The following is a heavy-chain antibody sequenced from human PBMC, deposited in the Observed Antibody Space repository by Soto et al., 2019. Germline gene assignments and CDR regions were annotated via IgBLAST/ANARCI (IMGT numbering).Heavy chain of an antibody. CDR2: IIPIFGTA. Sequence: QVQLVQSGAEVKKPGSSVKVSCKASGGTFSSYAISWVRQSPGQGLAWMGGIIPIFGTANYAQKFQGRVTITADESTSTAYMELSSLRSEYTAVYYCASRYYYDSSGYFNYYGMDVWGQGTTVTVSS. D-gene: IGHD3-22*01. J-gene: IGHJ6*02. V-gene: IGHV1-69*01. CDR1: GGTFSSYA. CDR3: ASRYYYDSSGYFNYYGMDV.